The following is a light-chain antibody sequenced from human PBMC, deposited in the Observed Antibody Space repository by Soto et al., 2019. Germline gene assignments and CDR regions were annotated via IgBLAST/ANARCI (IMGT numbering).Light chain of an antibody. CDR1: QSVNSSY. CDR3: QQFSSSQSQWT. V-gene: IGKV3-20*01. J-gene: IGKJ1*01. Sequence: ELVLTQSPGTLALSPGERATLSCRASQSVNSSYLAWYQQKPGQPPRLLIYGASSRATGIPDRFSGSGSGTDFTRTIRRVEPEDFAMYYCQQFSSSQSQWTFGQGTKVQSK. CDR2: GAS.